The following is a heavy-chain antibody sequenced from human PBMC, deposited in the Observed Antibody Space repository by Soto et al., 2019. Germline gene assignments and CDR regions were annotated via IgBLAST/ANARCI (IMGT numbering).Heavy chain of an antibody. J-gene: IGHJ6*02. D-gene: IGHD3-3*01. CDR3: GRQYDFWSPYYYTMDV. Sequence: KASETLSLTCTVSGDAVSSVSYYWGWVRQPPGKGLEWIGNIYYTGHTFYNPSLKSRVTISVDKSKNQFSLNLTSVTAADTAVYFCGRQYDFWSPYYYTMDVWGQGTTVTVSS. CDR1: GDAVSSVSYY. V-gene: IGHV4-39*01. CDR2: IYYTGHT.